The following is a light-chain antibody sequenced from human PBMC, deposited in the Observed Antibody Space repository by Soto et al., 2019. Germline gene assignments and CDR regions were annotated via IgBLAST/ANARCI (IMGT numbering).Light chain of an antibody. CDR3: QQYGSSPWT. CDR2: GTS. Sequence: EIVFTQSPGTLSVSPGERATLSCRTSQSVSSSFVAWFQQKPGQAPRLLIFGTSSRATGIPDRSSGSGSETHFTLTINGLEPEDFAMYFCQQYGSSPWTFGQGTKVDIK. CDR1: QSVSSSF. V-gene: IGKV3-20*01. J-gene: IGKJ1*01.